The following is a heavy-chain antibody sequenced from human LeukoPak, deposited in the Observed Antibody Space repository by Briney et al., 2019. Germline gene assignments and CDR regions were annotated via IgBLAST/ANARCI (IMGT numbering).Heavy chain of an antibody. CDR1: GGSVNDGGFP. V-gene: IGHV4-30-2*01. J-gene: IGHJ3*02. CDR2: THHSGTT. D-gene: IGHD1-7*01. Sequence: PSETLSLTCTVSGGSVNDGGFPWSWIRQPLGKGLEWIGYTHHSGTTYYNPSLMGRVTMSVDTSKNHFSLKLTSATAADTAVYFCARNNCNYAAFDIWGQRTMVTLSS. CDR3: ARNNCNYAAFDI.